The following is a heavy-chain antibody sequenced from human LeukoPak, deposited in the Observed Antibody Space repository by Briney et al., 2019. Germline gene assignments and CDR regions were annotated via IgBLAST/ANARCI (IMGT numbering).Heavy chain of an antibody. V-gene: IGHV3-21*01. J-gene: IGHJ5*02. Sequence: GGSLRLSCAASGFTFSSYSMNWVRQAPGKGLEWVPSIGNSSSYIYYADSVKGRFTISRDNAKNSLYLRMNSLRAEDTAVYYCARWGGTVTTPEYNWFDPWGQGTLVTVSS. D-gene: IGHD4-17*01. CDR3: ARWGGTVTTPEYNWFDP. CDR2: IGNSSSYI. CDR1: GFTFSSYS.